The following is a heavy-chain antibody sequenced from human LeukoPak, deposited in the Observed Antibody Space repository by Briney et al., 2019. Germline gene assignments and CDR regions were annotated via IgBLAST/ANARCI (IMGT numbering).Heavy chain of an antibody. J-gene: IGHJ5*02. Sequence: GGSLRLSCATSGFVFSDYGIHWVRQAPGKGLEWVAFIRYDGSDPNYPDSVKGRFTISRDNSKNTLYLQMNSLRTEDTAVYYCAKDQGYYDSSGYYYRDWFDPWGQGTLVTASS. CDR1: GFVFSDYG. D-gene: IGHD3-22*01. CDR3: AKDQGYYDSSGYYYRDWFDP. V-gene: IGHV3-30*02. CDR2: IRYDGSDP.